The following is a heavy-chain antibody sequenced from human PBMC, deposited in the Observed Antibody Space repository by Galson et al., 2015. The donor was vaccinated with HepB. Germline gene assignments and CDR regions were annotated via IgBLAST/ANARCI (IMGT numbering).Heavy chain of an antibody. V-gene: IGHV3-49*03. Sequence: SLRLSCASSGFTFGDYAMGWFRQAPGKGPEWVGFIKSRAYGGTTDYAASVRGRFTISRDDSKGVAYLQMYSLQADDTAAYYCSRAGNTDSWFGTEYDYWGQGTLVTVSS. CDR1: GFTFGDYA. CDR2: IKSRAYGGTT. D-gene: IGHD3-10*01. CDR3: SRAGNTDSWFGTEYDY. J-gene: IGHJ4*02.